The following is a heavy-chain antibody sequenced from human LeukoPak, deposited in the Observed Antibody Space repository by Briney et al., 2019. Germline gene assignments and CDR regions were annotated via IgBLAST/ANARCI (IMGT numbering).Heavy chain of an antibody. D-gene: IGHD2-15*01. CDR1: GGSISSGSYY. CDR2: IYTSGST. V-gene: IGHV4-61*02. Sequence: PSQTLSLTCTVSGGSISSGSYYWSWIRQPAGKGLEWIGRIYTSGSTNYNPSPRSRVTISVDTSKNQFSLKLSSVTAADTAVYYCAGTPNWFNPWGQGTLVTVSS. J-gene: IGHJ5*02. CDR3: AGTPNWFNP.